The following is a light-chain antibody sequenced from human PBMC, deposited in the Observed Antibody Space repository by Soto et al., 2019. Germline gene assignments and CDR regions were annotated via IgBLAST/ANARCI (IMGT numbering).Light chain of an antibody. Sequence: DIQMHQSPSSLSASVGDRVTITCRASSGITNYLAWYQQKPGKVPKLLISAASTLYSGVPSRFSGSGSGREFTLTISSLQPEDVGTYYCLKYSSVPWTFGQGTKVEIK. CDR1: SGITNY. J-gene: IGKJ1*01. CDR3: LKYSSVPWT. CDR2: AAS. V-gene: IGKV1-27*01.